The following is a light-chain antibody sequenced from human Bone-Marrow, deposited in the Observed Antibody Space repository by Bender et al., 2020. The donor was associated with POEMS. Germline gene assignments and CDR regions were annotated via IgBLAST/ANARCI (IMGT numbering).Light chain of an antibody. V-gene: IGLV3-21*02. Sequence: SYVLTQPPSVSAAPGQTARLACEGEDIDSKLVHWYQQKPGQAPVLVLYDDVDRPSGIPERFSGSNSKNTATLAISRVEAGDEADYYCQVWDRDSAYSVVFGGGTRLTVL. CDR3: QVWDRDSAYSVV. CDR2: DDV. J-gene: IGLJ2*01. CDR1: DIDSKL.